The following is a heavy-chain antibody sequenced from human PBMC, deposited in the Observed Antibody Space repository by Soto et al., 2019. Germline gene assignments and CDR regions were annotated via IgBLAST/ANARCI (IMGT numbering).Heavy chain of an antibody. CDR2: ISYDGTKK. Sequence: PGGSLRLSCVASGFIVSGYSIHWFRQAPGKGLEWVSLISYDGTKKDYADSVKGRFTISRDTSQNTLYLQMNSLRPDDTAVYYCGRCCGTGDGYNLGYNWFDPWGQGTLVTVSS. J-gene: IGHJ5*02. CDR1: GFIVSGYS. D-gene: IGHD2-21*01. CDR3: GRCCGTGDGYNLGYNWFDP. V-gene: IGHV3-30-3*01.